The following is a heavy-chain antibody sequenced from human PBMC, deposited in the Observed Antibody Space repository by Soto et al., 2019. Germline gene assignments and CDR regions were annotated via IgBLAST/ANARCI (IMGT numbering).Heavy chain of an antibody. CDR3: ARDMVRGVRFWFDP. Sequence: PSETLSLTCAVYGGSFSGYYWSWIRQPPGKGLEWIGEINHSGSTNYNPSLKSRVTISVDTSKNQFSLKLSSVTAADTAVYYCARDMVRGVRFWFDPWGQGTLVT. D-gene: IGHD3-10*01. CDR2: INHSGST. J-gene: IGHJ5*02. V-gene: IGHV4-34*01. CDR1: GGSFSGYY.